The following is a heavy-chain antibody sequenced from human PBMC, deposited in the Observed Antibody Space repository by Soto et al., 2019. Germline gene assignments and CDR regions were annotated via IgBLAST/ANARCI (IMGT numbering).Heavy chain of an antibody. D-gene: IGHD1-1*01. CDR1: GQSFSGHS. V-gene: IGHV4-34*01. CDR3: ARGSGIVALPGELEDVKYDY. CDR2: INESGST. J-gene: IGHJ4*02. Sequence: QVQLQQWGAGLVKPSETLSLSCAVYGQSFSGHSWAWIRQPPGKGLEWIGEINESGSTYYSPSPKSRVTISTDTSKNQFSLKLSSVSAADTAAYFCARGSGIVALPGELEDVKYDYWGQGTLVNVSS.